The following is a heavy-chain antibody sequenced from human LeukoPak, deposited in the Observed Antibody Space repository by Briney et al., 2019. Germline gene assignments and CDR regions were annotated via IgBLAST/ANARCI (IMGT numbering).Heavy chain of an antibody. V-gene: IGHV4-34*01. J-gene: IGHJ4*02. Sequence: PSETLSLTCAVYGGSFSGYYWSWIRQPPGKGLEWIGEINHSGSTNYNPSLKSRVTISVDTSKNQFSLKLSSVTAADTAVYYCASKLTIFGAKYFDYWGQGTLVTVSS. D-gene: IGHD3-3*01. CDR3: ASKLTIFGAKYFDY. CDR1: GGSFSGYY. CDR2: INHSGST.